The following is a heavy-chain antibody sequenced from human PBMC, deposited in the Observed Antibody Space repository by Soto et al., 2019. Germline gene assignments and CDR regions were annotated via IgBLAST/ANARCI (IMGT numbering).Heavy chain of an antibody. Sequence: PVGSLRLSCAASGFTFSSYSMNWVRQAPGKGLEWVSSISSSSSYIYYADSVKGRFTISRDNAKNSLYLQMNSLRAEDTAVYYCARPRNTIAGAFDIWGQGTMVTVSS. CDR3: ARPRNTIAGAFDI. D-gene: IGHD3-3*01. V-gene: IGHV3-21*01. CDR1: GFTFSSYS. CDR2: ISSSSSYI. J-gene: IGHJ3*02.